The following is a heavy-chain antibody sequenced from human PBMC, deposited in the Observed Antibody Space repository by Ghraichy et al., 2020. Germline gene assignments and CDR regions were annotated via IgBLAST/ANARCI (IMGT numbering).Heavy chain of an antibody. D-gene: IGHD6-25*01. J-gene: IGHJ6*03. CDR1: GDSINSDKYH. CDR2: ISTSGTT. CDR3: AKETASTAAIGGDHSHDYYMDV. Sequence: SETLSLTCTVSGDSINSDKYHWTWVRQPAGEGLEWIGHISTSGTTNYNPSLKSRVTISTGMSENQFSLNLDSVTAADTAVYYCAKETASTAAIGGDHSHDYYMDVWGKGTMVTVSS. V-gene: IGHV4-61*09.